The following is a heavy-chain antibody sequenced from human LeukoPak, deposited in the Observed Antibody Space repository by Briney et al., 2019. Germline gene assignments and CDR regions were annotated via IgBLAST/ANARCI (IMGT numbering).Heavy chain of an antibody. J-gene: IGHJ6*02. CDR3: ARAPNQGVIAAAGPHYYYYYGMDV. CDR2: IYYSGST. Sequence: SETLSLTCTVSGGSISSYYWSWIRQPPGKGLEWIGYIYYSGSTNYNPSLKSRVTISVDTSKNQFSLKLSSVTAADTAVYYCARAPNQGVIAAAGPHYYYYYGMDVWGQGTTVTVSS. CDR1: GGSISSYY. V-gene: IGHV4-59*01. D-gene: IGHD6-13*01.